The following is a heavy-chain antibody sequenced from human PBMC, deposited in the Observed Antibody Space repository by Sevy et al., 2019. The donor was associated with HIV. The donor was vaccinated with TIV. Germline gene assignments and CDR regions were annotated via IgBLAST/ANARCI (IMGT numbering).Heavy chain of an antibody. CDR2: INPSGGST. CDR3: GTFSGEDY. CDR1: GYSFTNYY. J-gene: IGHJ4*02. V-gene: IGHV1-46*04. Sequence: ASVKVSCKASGYSFTNYYIHWVRQAPGQGLEWMGVINPSGGSTSYAQKLQGRVTMTRDTSTSTVYMELSSLRSEDTAVYYCGTFSGEDYWGQGTLVTVSS.